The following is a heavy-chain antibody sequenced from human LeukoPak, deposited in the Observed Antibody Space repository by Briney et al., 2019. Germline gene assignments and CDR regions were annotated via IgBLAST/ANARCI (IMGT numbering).Heavy chain of an antibody. CDR1: GASISSYY. Sequence: SETLSLTCTVSGASISSYYWSWIRQPPGKGLEWIAYISDIGSISYNPSLKSRVTISLDTSKNQFSLKLSSVTAADTAVYYCAGHHPRNTVDFWGQGTLVTVSS. CDR2: ISDIGSI. J-gene: IGHJ4*02. D-gene: IGHD2/OR15-2a*01. V-gene: IGHV4-59*08. CDR3: AGHHPRNTVDF.